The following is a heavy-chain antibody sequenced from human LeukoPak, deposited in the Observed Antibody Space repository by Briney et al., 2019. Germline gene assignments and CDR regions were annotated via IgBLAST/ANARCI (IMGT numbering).Heavy chain of an antibody. Sequence: GESLKISCKGSGYSFTGYWIGWVRQMPGKGLEWMGIIYPDNSNTRYSPSFQGQVTISADKSINAAYLHWSSLKASDTAMYYCARPNPNWGYYFDYWGQGTLVTVSS. CDR2: IYPDNSNT. D-gene: IGHD7-27*01. CDR3: ARPNPNWGYYFDY. V-gene: IGHV5-51*01. CDR1: GYSFTGYW. J-gene: IGHJ4*02.